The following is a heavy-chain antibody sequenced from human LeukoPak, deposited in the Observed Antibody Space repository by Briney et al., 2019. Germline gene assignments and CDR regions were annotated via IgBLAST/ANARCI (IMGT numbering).Heavy chain of an antibody. CDR1: GFTFSTCK. D-gene: IGHD6-19*01. CDR2: VSKDGRNK. Sequence: SGGSLRLSCAASGFTFSTCKMHWVRQAPGKGLEWVAVVSKDGRNKFYADSVRGRFTISRDNSKNTLYLQMNSLRGEDTAVYYCARRPPSMAGLDYWGQGTLVTVSS. J-gene: IGHJ4*02. V-gene: IGHV3-30*01. CDR3: ARRPPSMAGLDY.